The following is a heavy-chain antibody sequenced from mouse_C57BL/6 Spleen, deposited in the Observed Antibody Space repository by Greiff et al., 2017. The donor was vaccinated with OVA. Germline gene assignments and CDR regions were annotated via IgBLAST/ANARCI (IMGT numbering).Heavy chain of an antibody. V-gene: IGHV1-55*01. D-gene: IGHD2-3*01. CDR3: GRSGGGYCVGYAMDY. J-gene: IGHJ4*01. CDR1: GYTFTSYW. CDR2: IYPGSGST. Sequence: VQLQQPGAELVKPGASVKMSCKASGYTFTSYWITWVKQRPGQGLEWIGDIYPGSGSTNYNEKFKSKATLTVDTSSSTAYMQLSSLTSEDSAVYYCGRSGGGYCVGYAMDYWGQGTSVTVSS.